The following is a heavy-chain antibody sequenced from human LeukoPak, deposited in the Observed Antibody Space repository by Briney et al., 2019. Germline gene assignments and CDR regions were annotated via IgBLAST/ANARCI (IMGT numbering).Heavy chain of an antibody. CDR3: ARVVAEYYYYYGMDV. J-gene: IGHJ6*02. Sequence: ASVKVSCKASGYTFTSYGISWVRQAPGQGLEWMGWISAYNGNTNYAQKLQGRVTMTTDTSTSTAYMELRSLRSDDTAVYYCARVVAEYYYYYGMDVWGQGTTVTVSS. V-gene: IGHV1-18*01. CDR2: ISAYNGNT. D-gene: IGHD6-19*01. CDR1: GYTFTSYG.